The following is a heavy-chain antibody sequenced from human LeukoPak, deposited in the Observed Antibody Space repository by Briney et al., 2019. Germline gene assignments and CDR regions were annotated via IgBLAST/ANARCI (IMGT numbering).Heavy chain of an antibody. V-gene: IGHV3-21*01. CDR2: LSSVSTYI. CDR1: GFAFRSYS. J-gene: IGHJ4*02. Sequence: GSLRLSCAASGFAFRSYSMNWVRQAPGKGLEWVSSLSSVSTYIYYADSVKGRFTISRDNAKNSLYLQMNSLRAEDTAVYYCTREQLFDYWGQGTLVTVSS. CDR3: TREQLFDY. D-gene: IGHD6-13*01.